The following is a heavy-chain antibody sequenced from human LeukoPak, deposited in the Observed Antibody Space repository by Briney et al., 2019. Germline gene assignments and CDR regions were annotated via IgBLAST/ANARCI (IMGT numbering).Heavy chain of an antibody. Sequence: SETLSLTCTVSGGSISSSSYYWGWIRQPPGKGLERIGSIYYSGSTYYNPSLKSRVTISVDTSKNQFSLKLSSVTAADTAVYYCARRAGGVEAFDIWGQGTMVTVSS. V-gene: IGHV4-39*01. J-gene: IGHJ3*02. CDR1: GGSISSSSYY. CDR2: IYYSGST. D-gene: IGHD2-8*02. CDR3: ARRAGGVEAFDI.